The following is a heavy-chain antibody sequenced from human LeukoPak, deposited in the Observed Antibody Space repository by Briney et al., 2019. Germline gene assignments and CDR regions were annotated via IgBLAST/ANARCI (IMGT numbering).Heavy chain of an antibody. CDR3: ARGEDVAAAGIDY. V-gene: IGHV4-39*01. Sequence: PSETLSLTCIVSGCCVSRGRHFWPWIRQPPGMGLEWIGSIYYSGNTYYNPSLKSRVTISVDTSKNQFSLKLSSVTATDTAVYYCARGEDVAAAGIDYWGQGTLVTVSS. D-gene: IGHD6-13*01. J-gene: IGHJ4*02. CDR2: IYYSGNT. CDR1: GCCVSRGRHF.